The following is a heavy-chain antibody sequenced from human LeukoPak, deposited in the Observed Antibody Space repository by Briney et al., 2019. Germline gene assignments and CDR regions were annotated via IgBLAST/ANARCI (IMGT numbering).Heavy chain of an antibody. D-gene: IGHD6-13*01. J-gene: IGHJ3*02. Sequence: GESLKISCKVSGYTFTSYWIGWVRQMPGKGLEWMGIIYPGDSDTRYSPSFQGQVTISADKSISTAYLQWSSLKASDTAMYYCARHVGQQLAHGAFDIWGQGTMVTVSS. CDR2: IYPGDSDT. CDR3: ARHVGQQLAHGAFDI. V-gene: IGHV5-51*01. CDR1: GYTFTSYW.